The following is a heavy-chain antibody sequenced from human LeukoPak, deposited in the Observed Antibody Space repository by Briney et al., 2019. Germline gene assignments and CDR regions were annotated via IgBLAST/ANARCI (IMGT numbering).Heavy chain of an antibody. CDR2: ISSSGSTI. V-gene: IGHV3-48*04. D-gene: IGHD3-10*02. CDR1: GFSFSTYN. CDR3: AELGITMIGGV. Sequence: GGSLRLSCAASGFSFSTYNMNWVRQAPGKGLEWVSYISSSGSTIYYADSVKGRFTISRDNAKNSLYLQMNSLRAEDTAVYYCAELGITMIGGVWGKGTTVTISS. J-gene: IGHJ6*04.